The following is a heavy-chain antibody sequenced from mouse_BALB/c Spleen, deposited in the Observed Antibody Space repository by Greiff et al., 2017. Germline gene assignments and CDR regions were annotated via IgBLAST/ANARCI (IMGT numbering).Heavy chain of an antibody. CDR3: AREKGYLDY. J-gene: IGHJ2*01. V-gene: IGHV1S81*02. Sequence: QVQLKQPGAELVKPGASVKLSCKASGYTFTSYWMHWVKQRPGQGLEWIGEINPSNGRTNYNEKFKSKATLTVDKSSSTAYMQLSSLTSEDSAVYYCAREKGYLDYWGQGTTLTVSS. CDR1: GYTFTSYW. CDR2: INPSNGRT.